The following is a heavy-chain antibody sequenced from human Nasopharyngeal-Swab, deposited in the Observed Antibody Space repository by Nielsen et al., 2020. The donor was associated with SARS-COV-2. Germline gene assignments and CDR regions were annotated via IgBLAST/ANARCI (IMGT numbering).Heavy chain of an antibody. J-gene: IGHJ3*02. D-gene: IGHD3-16*01. CDR2: ISSNGGIT. V-gene: IGHV3-64D*06. Sequence: GESLKISCSASGFTFSSYAIHWVRQAPGKGLEYVSAISSNGGITYYADSVKGRFTISRDNSKNTLYLQMSSLRTDDTAVYWCVKDLRGMYAFDIWGQGTMVTVSS. CDR1: GFTFSSYA. CDR3: VKDLRGMYAFDI.